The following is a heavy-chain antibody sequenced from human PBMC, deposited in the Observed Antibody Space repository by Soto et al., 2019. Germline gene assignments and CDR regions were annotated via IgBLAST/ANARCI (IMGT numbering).Heavy chain of an antibody. D-gene: IGHD3-10*01. J-gene: IGHJ6*02. V-gene: IGHV3-43*01. CDR1: GFTFDDYT. CDR3: AKVMVRGVLRGGMAF. CDR2: ISWDGGST. Sequence: GGSLRLSCAASGFTFDDYTMHWVRQAPGKGLEWVSLISWDGGSTYYADSVKGRFTISRDNSKNSLYLQMNSLRTEDTALYYCAKVMVRGVLRGGMAFWGQGSTVTVSS.